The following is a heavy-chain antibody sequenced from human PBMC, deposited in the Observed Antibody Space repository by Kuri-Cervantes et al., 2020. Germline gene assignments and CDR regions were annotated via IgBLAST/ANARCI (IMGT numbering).Heavy chain of an antibody. D-gene: IGHD1-26*01. J-gene: IGHJ4*02. CDR2: IIPLFGTT. CDR1: GGTFNNYA. V-gene: IGHV1-69*13. CDR3: AREPWDQALSSNDY. Sequence: SVKVSCKASGGTFNNYAITWVRQAPGQGLEWMGGIIPLFGTTSYAQKFQGRVTITADESTSTAYMELRSLRSDDTAVYYCAREPWDQALSSNDYWGQGTLVTVSS.